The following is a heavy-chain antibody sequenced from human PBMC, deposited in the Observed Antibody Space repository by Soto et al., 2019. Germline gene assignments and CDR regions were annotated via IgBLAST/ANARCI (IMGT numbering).Heavy chain of an antibody. CDR2: IHPSGGGT. Sequence: QVQLVQSGAEVRKPGASVKVSCKPSGYTFNTYYLHWLRQAPGQALEWMGVIHPSGGGTTYAQKFLGRVTVTRATSTTTVFMELSSLGSDDTAVYYCARGGHIAVVTASFDYWGQGTLVTVSS. J-gene: IGHJ4*02. CDR3: ARGGHIAVVTASFDY. CDR1: GYTFNTYY. D-gene: IGHD2-21*02. V-gene: IGHV1-46*02.